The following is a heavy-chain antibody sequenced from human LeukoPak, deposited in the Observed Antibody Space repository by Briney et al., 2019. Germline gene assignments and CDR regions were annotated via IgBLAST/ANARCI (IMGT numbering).Heavy chain of an antibody. Sequence: ASVKVSCKVSGYTLTELSMHWVRQAPGKGLEWMGGFDPEDGETIYAQKFQGRVTMTEDTSTDTAYMELSSLRSEDTAVYYSATFGGSSWLSIWFDPWGQGTLVTVSS. V-gene: IGHV1-24*01. CDR2: FDPEDGET. J-gene: IGHJ5*02. D-gene: IGHD6-13*01. CDR1: GYTLTELS. CDR3: ATFGGSSWLSIWFDP.